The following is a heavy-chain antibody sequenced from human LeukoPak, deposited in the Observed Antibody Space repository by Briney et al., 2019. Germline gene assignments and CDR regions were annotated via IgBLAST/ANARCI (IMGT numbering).Heavy chain of an antibody. CDR3: ARESFAYYDSSQNTPLGWFDP. D-gene: IGHD3-22*01. V-gene: IGHV1-46*01. Sequence: EASVKVSCKASGYTFTSYYLYWVRQAPGQGLEWMGLINPSGGSTSYAQKFQGRVTITRDTSASTAYMELSSLRSEDMAVYYCARESFAYYDSSQNTPLGWFDPWGQGTLVTVSS. CDR1: GYTFTSYY. J-gene: IGHJ5*02. CDR2: INPSGGST.